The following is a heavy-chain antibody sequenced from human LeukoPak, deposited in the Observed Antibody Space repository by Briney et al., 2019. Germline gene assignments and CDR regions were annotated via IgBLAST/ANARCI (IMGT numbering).Heavy chain of an antibody. D-gene: IGHD1-14*01. CDR3: ARVWYVINRHWFDP. J-gene: IGHJ5*02. V-gene: IGHV1-2*02. CDR2: INPNSGGT. CDR1: GYTFTSYA. Sequence: GASVKVSCKASGYTFTSYAMHWVRQAPGQGLEWMGWINPNSGGTNYAQKFQGRVTMTRDTSISTAYMELSRLRSDDTAVYYCARVWYVINRHWFDPWGQGTLVTVSS.